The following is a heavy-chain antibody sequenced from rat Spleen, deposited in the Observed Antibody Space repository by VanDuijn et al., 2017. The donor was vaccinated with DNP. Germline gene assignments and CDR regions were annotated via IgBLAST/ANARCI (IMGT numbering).Heavy chain of an antibody. CDR3: ARGALYYYSGDSYVMDA. CDR2: IWNSGGT. Sequence: QVQLKESGPGLVQPSQTLSLTCTVAGFSLTSYTVHWVRQPPGKGLEWMGVIWNSGGTRYNTALKSRLSISKDTSKSQVFLKMNSLQTEDTATYYCARGALYYYSGDSYVMDAWGQGASVTVSS. CDR1: GFSLTSYT. J-gene: IGHJ4*01. V-gene: IGHV2-41*01. D-gene: IGHD1-1*01.